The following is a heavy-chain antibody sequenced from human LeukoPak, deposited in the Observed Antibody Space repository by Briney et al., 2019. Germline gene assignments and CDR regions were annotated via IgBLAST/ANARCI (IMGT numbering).Heavy chain of an antibody. CDR2: IYTSGST. CDR1: GGSISSYY. CDR3: ARHGRGAAAGTVYYYYYMDV. D-gene: IGHD6-13*01. Sequence: SDTLSLTCTVSGGSISSYYWSWIRQPPGKGLEWIGYIYTSGSTNYNPSLKSRVTISVDTSKNQFSLKLSSVTAADTAVYYCARHGRGAAAGTVYYYYYMDVWGKGTTVTVSS. J-gene: IGHJ6*03. V-gene: IGHV4-4*09.